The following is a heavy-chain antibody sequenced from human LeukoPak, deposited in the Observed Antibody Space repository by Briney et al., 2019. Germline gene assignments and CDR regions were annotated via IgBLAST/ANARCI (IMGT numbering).Heavy chain of an antibody. J-gene: IGHJ4*02. CDR2: IIPIFGTA. V-gene: IGHV1-69*01. D-gene: IGHD3-10*01. Sequence: VKVSCKASGGTFSSYAISWVRQAPGQGLEWMGGIIPIFGTANYAQKSQGRVTITADESTSTAYMELSSLRSEDTAVYYCARYHTWGVALFDYWGQGTLVTVSS. CDR3: ARYHTWGVALFDY. CDR1: GGTFSSYA.